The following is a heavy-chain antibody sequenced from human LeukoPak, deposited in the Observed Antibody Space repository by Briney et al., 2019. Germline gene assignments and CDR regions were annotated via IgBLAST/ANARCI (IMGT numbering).Heavy chain of an antibody. CDR1: GFTFSSYT. V-gene: IGHV3-48*04. D-gene: IGHD2-21*02. CDR2: ISSSGSTI. J-gene: IGHJ5*02. CDR3: ARATCGGDCYWKYNWFDP. Sequence: GGSLRLSCAASGFTFSSYTMNWVRQAPGKGLEWVSYISSSGSTIYYADSVKGRFTISRDNAKNSLYLQMNSLRAEDTAVYYCARATCGGDCYWKYNWFDPWGQGTLVTVSS.